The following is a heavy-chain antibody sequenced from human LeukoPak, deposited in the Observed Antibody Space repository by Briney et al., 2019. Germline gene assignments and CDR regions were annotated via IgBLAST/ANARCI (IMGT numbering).Heavy chain of an antibody. J-gene: IGHJ5*02. CDR1: GYTFTSHF. CDR3: ARDLHIVVVTAINNWFDP. V-gene: IGHV1-46*01. D-gene: IGHD2-21*02. CDR2: INPRGGST. Sequence: ASVKVSCKASGYTFTSHFMHWVRQAPGQGLEWMGIINPRGGSTSYTQKFQGRVTMTRDTSTSTVYMELSRLRSDDTAVYYCARDLHIVVVTAINNWFDPWGQGTLVTVSS.